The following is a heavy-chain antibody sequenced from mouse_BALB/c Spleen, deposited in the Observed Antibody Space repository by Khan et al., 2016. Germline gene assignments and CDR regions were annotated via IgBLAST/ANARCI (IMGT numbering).Heavy chain of an antibody. CDR3: AREGTVHLMDY. CDR1: GYTFTSYW. CDR2: IAPGNGST. V-gene: IGHV1S41*01. D-gene: IGHD1-1*01. J-gene: IGHJ4*01. Sequence: DLVKPGASVKLSCKASGYTFTSYWINWIKQRPGQGLEWIGRIAPGNGSTYYNEMFKGKATLTVDTSSSTAYIHLSSLSSEDSAVSFCAREGTVHLMDYWGQGTSVTVSS.